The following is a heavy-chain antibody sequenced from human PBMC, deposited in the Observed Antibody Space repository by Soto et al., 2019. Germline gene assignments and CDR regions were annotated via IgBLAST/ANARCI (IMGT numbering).Heavy chain of an antibody. CDR1: GGSISRSTYY. V-gene: IGHV4-39*01. J-gene: IGHJ3*01. CDR3: ATPVTSGYQALEV. CDR2: IYSSGST. Sequence: LSLTCTVSGGSISRSTYYWGWLRQPPGKGLEWIGSIYSSGSTYYHPSLKSRVTISVDASKNQFFLRLSSVTAADTAVYYCATPVTSGYQALEVWGQGTMVTVSS. D-gene: IGHD3-22*01.